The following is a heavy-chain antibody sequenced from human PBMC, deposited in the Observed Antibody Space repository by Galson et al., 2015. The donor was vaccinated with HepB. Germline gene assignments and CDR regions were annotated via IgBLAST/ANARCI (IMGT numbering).Heavy chain of an antibody. J-gene: IGHJ3*02. CDR1: GYTFTSYD. Sequence: SVKVSCKASGYTFTSYDINWVRQATGQGLECMGWMNPNSGNTGYAQKFQGRVTMTRNTSISTAYMELSSLRSEDTAVYYCARGLTYYYDSSGYYRDAFDIWGQGTMVTVSS. CDR3: ARGLTYYYDSSGYYRDAFDI. V-gene: IGHV1-8*01. D-gene: IGHD3-22*01. CDR2: MNPNSGNT.